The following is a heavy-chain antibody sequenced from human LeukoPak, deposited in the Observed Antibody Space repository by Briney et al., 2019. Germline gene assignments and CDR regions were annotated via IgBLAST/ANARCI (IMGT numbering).Heavy chain of an antibody. J-gene: IGHJ4*02. D-gene: IGHD6-19*01. CDR1: GFTFSSYE. V-gene: IGHV3-48*03. CDR2: ISSSGSTI. Sequence: GGSLRLSCAASGFTFSSYEMNWVRQAPGKGLEWVSYISSSGSTIYYADSVKGRFTISRDNAKNSLYLQMNSLRAEDTAVYYCARDEWSGSGWRGSFDYWGQGTLVTVSS. CDR3: ARDEWSGSGWRGSFDY.